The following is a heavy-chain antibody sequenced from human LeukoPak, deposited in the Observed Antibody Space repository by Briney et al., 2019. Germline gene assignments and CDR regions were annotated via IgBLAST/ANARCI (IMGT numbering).Heavy chain of an antibody. V-gene: IGHV3-21*01. Sequence: GGSLRLSCAASGFTFSSYSMNWVRQAPGKGLEWVSSISSSSSYIYYADSVKGRFTISRENAKNSLYLQMNSLRAEDTAVCYCARGPYDILTGYYLNYWGQGTLVTVSS. CDR3: ARGPYDILTGYYLNY. D-gene: IGHD3-9*01. J-gene: IGHJ4*02. CDR1: GFTFSSYS. CDR2: ISSSSSYI.